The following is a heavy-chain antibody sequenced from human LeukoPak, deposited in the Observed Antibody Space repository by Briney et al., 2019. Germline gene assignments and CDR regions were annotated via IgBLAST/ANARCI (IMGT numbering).Heavy chain of an antibody. Sequence: GGSLRLSCAASGFTFSSYEMNWVRQAPGKGLEWVSYISSSGSTTYYADSVKGRFTISRDNAKNSLYLQMNSLRAEDTAVYYCARESGYSYGCFDYWGQGALVTVSS. CDR2: ISSSGSTT. CDR3: ARESGYSYGCFDY. CDR1: GFTFSSYE. J-gene: IGHJ4*02. V-gene: IGHV3-48*03. D-gene: IGHD5-18*01.